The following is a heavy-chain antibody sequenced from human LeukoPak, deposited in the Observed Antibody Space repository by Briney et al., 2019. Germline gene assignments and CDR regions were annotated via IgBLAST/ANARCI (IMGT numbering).Heavy chain of an antibody. D-gene: IGHD5-18*01. CDR1: GGTFSSYA. CDR3: ARTLVDTAIGYYFDY. V-gene: IGHV1-69*04. J-gene: IGHJ4*02. CDR2: IIPILGIA. Sequence: SVKVSCKASGGTFSSYAISWVRQAPGQGLEWMGRIIPILGIANYAQKFQGGVTITADKSTSTAYMELSSLRSEDTAVYYCARTLVDTAIGYYFDYWGQGTLVTVSS.